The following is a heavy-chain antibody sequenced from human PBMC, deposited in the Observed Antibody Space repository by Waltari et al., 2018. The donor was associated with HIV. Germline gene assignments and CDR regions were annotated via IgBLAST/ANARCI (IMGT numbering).Heavy chain of an antibody. Sequence: QVQLQESGPGLVKPSETLSLTCTVSGGSISSHYWSWIRQSPGRGLECIGYIYNNGDTNYSPSFRSRVTISLDTSKSQFFLKLRSVTAADTAVYYCAREAHCSGGTCYRPYWGQGALVTVSS. D-gene: IGHD2-15*01. CDR2: IYNNGDT. J-gene: IGHJ4*02. CDR3: AREAHCSGGTCYRPY. V-gene: IGHV4-59*11. CDR1: GGSISSHY.